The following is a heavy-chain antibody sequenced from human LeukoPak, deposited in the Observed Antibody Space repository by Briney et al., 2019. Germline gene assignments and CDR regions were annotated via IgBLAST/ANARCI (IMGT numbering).Heavy chain of an antibody. CDR3: ARNTTSSPWFDP. V-gene: IGHV4-61*01. CDR1: GGSIKSPTSY. D-gene: IGHD6-6*01. CDR2: IYYIGTT. Sequence: SETLFLTCTVSGGSIKSPTSYWSWIRQPPGKGLEWIGNIYYIGTTSYNSSLSGRVTIAVDTSKNQFSLEMASVTPGDTALYYCARNTTSSPWFDPWGQGTLVIVSS. J-gene: IGHJ5*02.